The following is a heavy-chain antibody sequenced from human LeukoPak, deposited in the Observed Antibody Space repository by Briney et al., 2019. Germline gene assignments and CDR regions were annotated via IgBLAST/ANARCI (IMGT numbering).Heavy chain of an antibody. Sequence: SETLSLTCAVYGGSFSGYYWSWIRQPPGKGLEWIGEINHGGSTNYNPSLKSRVTISVDTSKNQFSLKLSSVTAADTAVYYCASLGGGSGWYQIIDYWGQGTLVTVSS. V-gene: IGHV4-34*01. CDR1: GGSFSGYY. J-gene: IGHJ4*02. CDR3: ASLGGGSGWYQIIDY. D-gene: IGHD6-19*01. CDR2: INHGGST.